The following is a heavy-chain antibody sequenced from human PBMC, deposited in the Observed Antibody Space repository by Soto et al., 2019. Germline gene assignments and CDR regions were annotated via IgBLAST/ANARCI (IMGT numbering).Heavy chain of an antibody. J-gene: IGHJ6*02. V-gene: IGHV1-69*13. CDR1: GGTFSSYA. D-gene: IGHD2-2*01. Sequence: SVKVSCKASGGTFSSYAISWVRQAPGQGLEWMGGIIPISGTANYAQKFQGRVTITADESTSTAYMELSSLRSEDTAVYYCARSQGSSTSLEIYYYYYYGMDPWGQGTLVTVSS. CDR3: ARSQGSSTSLEIYYYYYYGMDP. CDR2: IIPISGTA.